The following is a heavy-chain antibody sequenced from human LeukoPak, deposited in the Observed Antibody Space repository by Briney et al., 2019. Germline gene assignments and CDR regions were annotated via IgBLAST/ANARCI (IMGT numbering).Heavy chain of an antibody. CDR3: ARASAGGRFPLDY. D-gene: IGHD3-16*01. J-gene: IGHJ4*02. CDR2: ISYDGSNK. V-gene: IGHV3-30-3*01. CDR1: GFTFSSYA. Sequence: GGSLRLSCAASGFTFSSYAMHWVRQAPGKGLEWVAVISYDGSNKYYADSVKGRFTISRDNAKNSLYLQMNSLRAEDTAVYYCARASAGGRFPLDYWGQGILVTVSS.